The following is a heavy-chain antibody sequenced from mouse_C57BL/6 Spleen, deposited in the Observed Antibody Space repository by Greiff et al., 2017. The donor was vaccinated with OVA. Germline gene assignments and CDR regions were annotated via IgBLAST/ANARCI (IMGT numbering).Heavy chain of an antibody. CDR3: ARLSYYYGSSSYAMDY. CDR1: GFTFSDYG. V-gene: IGHV5-17*01. CDR2: ISSGSSTI. J-gene: IGHJ4*01. Sequence: EVKVVESGGGLVKPGGSLKLSCAASGFTFSDYGMHWVRQAPEKGLEWVAYISSGSSTIYYADTVKGRFTISRDNAKNTLFLQMTSLRSEDTAMYYCARLSYYYGSSSYAMDYWGQGTSVTVSS. D-gene: IGHD1-1*01.